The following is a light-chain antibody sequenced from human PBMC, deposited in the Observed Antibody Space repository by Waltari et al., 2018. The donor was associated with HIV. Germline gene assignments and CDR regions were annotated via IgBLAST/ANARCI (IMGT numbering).Light chain of an antibody. J-gene: IGLJ2*01. CDR1: SSNIGGNT. Sequence: SVLTQPPSASGTPGQRVTISCSGSSSNIGGNTVNWYQHPPGTAPKLLIYSNHQRPSGVPDRFSGSKSGTSASLAISGLQSEDEADYYCASRDDSLNGPVFGRGTKLTVL. V-gene: IGLV1-44*01. CDR2: SNH. CDR3: ASRDDSLNGPV.